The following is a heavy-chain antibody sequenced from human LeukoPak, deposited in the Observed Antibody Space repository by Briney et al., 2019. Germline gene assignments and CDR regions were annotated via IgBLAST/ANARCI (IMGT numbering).Heavy chain of an antibody. CDR1: GDSVSSNSAA. D-gene: IGHD2-15*01. J-gene: IGHJ4*02. V-gene: IGHV6-1*01. CDR2: TYYRSKWYN. Sequence: QTLSLTCAISGDSVSSNSAAWSWISQSPSRGLVWLGRTYYRSKWYNDYAVSVKSRITINPDTSKNQFSLQLNSVTPEDTAVYYCARGGGAAGDFDYWGQGTLVTVSS. CDR3: ARGGGAAGDFDY.